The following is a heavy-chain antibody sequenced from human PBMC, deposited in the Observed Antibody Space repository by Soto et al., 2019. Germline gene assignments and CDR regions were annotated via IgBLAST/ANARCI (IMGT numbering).Heavy chain of an antibody. CDR3: ARGWGY. V-gene: IGHV1-3*01. CDR2: INAGNGNT. J-gene: IGHJ4*02. CDR1: GYTFTSYA. Sequence: QVQLVQSGAEVKKPGASVKVSCKASGYTFTSYAMHWVRQAPGQRLEWMGWINAGNGNTKYSPKFQGRVTITRDTSASTAYMELSSLSSEDTAVYYCARGWGYWGQGTLFTVSS. D-gene: IGHD7-27*01.